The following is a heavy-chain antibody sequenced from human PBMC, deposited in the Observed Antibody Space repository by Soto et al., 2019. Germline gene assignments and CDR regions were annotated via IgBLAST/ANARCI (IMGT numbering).Heavy chain of an antibody. CDR1: GYTFTSYA. CDR3: ARPKSSSYIDY. CDR2: INAGNGNT. J-gene: IGHJ4*02. V-gene: IGHV1-3*01. Sequence: ASVKVSGKASGYTFTSYAMHWVRQAPGQRLEWMGWINAGNGNTKYSQKFQGRVTITRDTSASTAYMELSSLRSEDTAVYYCARPKSSSYIDYWGQGTLVTVSS.